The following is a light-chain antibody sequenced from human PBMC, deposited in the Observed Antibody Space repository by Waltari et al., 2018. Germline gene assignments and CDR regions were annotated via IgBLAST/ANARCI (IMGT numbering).Light chain of an antibody. CDR3: QQRSNWTPHT. CDR2: DAS. V-gene: IGKV3-11*01. CDR1: QSDGTY. Sequence: EIVLTQSLATLSLSPGETATLSCRASQSDGTYLAWYHQQPGQAPRLLIYDASNRATCIPARFRGSGSGTDFTLTISSLEAEDSAVYYCQQRSNWTPHTFGQGARLEIK. J-gene: IGKJ2*01.